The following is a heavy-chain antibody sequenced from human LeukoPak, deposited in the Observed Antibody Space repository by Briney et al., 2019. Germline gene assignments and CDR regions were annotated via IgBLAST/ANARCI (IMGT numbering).Heavy chain of an antibody. CDR3: ARGRYSSRYYFDY. D-gene: IGHD6-13*01. CDR1: GYTFTSYG. CDR2: INPNSGGT. V-gene: IGHV1-2*02. J-gene: IGHJ4*02. Sequence: ASVKVSCKASGYTFTSYGISWVRQAPGQGLEWMGWINPNSGGTNYAQKFQGRVTMTRDTSISTAYMELSRLRSDDTAVYYCARGRYSSRYYFDYWGQGTLVTVSS.